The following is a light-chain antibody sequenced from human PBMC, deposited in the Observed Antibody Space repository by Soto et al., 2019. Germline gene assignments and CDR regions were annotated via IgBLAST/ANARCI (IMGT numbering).Light chain of an antibody. CDR1: QSVSNS. J-gene: IGKJ2*01. CDR3: QQRSNWSYT. CDR2: DAS. V-gene: IGKV3-11*01. Sequence: EIVLTQSPATLYLSPGERATLSCRASQSVSNSLAWYQQKPGQAPRLLIYDASKGATGIPARFSGSGSGTDFTLTISSLEPHDFAVYFCQQRSNWSYTFGQGTKVEIK.